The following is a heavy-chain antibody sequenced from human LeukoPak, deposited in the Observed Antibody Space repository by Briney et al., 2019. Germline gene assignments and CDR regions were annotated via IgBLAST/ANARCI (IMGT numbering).Heavy chain of an antibody. CDR1: GYSFTSYW. CDR3: ARRIKISSSSMDYYYYGMDV. V-gene: IGHV5-51*01. J-gene: IGHJ6*02. D-gene: IGHD6-6*01. Sequence: GESLNISCKGSGYSFTSYWIGWVRQMPGKGLEWMGIIYPGDSDTRYSPSFQGQVTISADKSISTAYLQWSSLKASDTAMYYCARRIKISSSSMDYYYYGMDVWGQGTTVTVSS. CDR2: IYPGDSDT.